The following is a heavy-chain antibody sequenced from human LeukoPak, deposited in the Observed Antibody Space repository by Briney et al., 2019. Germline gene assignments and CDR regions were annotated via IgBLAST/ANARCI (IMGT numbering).Heavy chain of an antibody. CDR1: GFTFSMYW. V-gene: IGHV3-7*01. CDR2: IKVDGSEI. Sequence: PGGSLRLSCAASGFTFSMYWMSWVRQAPGKGPEWVANIKVDGSEIYYVDSVKGRFTISRDNAKNSLYLQMSSLRAEDTAVYYCTRDRQGPRLYEMDIWGQGTTVTVSS. CDR3: TRDRQGPRLYEMDI. J-gene: IGHJ6*02. D-gene: IGHD2-8*01.